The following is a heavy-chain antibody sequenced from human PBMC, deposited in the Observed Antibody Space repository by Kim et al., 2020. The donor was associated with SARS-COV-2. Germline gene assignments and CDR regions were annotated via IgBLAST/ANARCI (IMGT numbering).Heavy chain of an antibody. CDR2: ISAYNGNT. V-gene: IGHV1-18*04. J-gene: IGHJ4*02. D-gene: IGHD6-13*01. CDR3: AILLVAAAGYFDY. Sequence: ASVKVSCKASGHTFTNYGISRVRQAPGQGLEWMGWISAYNGNTNYAQKLQGRVTMTTDTSTNTAYMELRSLRSDDTAVYYCAILLVAAAGYFDYWGQGTLVTVSS. CDR1: GHTFTNYG.